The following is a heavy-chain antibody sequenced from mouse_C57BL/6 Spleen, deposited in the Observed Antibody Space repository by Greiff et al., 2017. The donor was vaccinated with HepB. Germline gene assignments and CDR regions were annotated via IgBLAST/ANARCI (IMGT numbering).Heavy chain of an antibody. CDR3: ARRGHYYGSSLWYFDV. Sequence: VQLQHSGPELVKPGASVKIPCKASGYTFTDYNMDWVKQSHGKSLEWIGDINPNNGGTIYNQKFKGKATLTVDKSSSTAYMELRSLTSEDTAVYYCARRGHYYGSSLWYFDVWGTGTTVTVSS. V-gene: IGHV1-18*01. D-gene: IGHD1-1*01. CDR1: GYTFTDYN. J-gene: IGHJ1*03. CDR2: INPNNGGT.